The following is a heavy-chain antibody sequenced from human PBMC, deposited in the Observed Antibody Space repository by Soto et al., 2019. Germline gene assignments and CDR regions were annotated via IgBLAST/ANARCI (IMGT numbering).Heavy chain of an antibody. J-gene: IGHJ4*02. D-gene: IGHD3-3*01. CDR1: GYTFTAHY. CDR3: ARSEYFDFYIGSY. V-gene: IGHV1-2*02. Sequence: ASVKVSCKAPGYTFTAHYLHWVRQAPGQGFEWMGWINPSSGGRRYAENFHGRVTMTRDTSITTAFMELSGLTSDDTAVYRCARSEYFDFYIGSYWGQGTPVTVSS. CDR2: INPSSGGR.